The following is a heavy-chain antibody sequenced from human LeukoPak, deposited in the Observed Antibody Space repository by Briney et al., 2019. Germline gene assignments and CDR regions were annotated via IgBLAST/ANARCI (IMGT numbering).Heavy chain of an antibody. CDR2: IYFSGST. D-gene: IGHD2-2*01. CDR1: GASITNDDYY. Sequence: SQTLSLTCTVSGASITNDDYYWSWIRQHPGKGLEWIVYIYFSGSTYYNPTLKSRASVSVDTSKSQFSLRLTSVTAADTAVYYCARRAPFSNWFDPWGQGTLVIVSS. J-gene: IGHJ5*02. CDR3: ARRAPFSNWFDP. V-gene: IGHV4-31*03.